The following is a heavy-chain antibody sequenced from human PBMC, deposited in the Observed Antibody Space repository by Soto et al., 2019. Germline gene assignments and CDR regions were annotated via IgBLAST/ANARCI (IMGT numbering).Heavy chain of an antibody. J-gene: IGHJ4*02. CDR1: GGSISNGGFY. D-gene: IGHD3-10*01. CDR3: ARHRRSGGGSYCPPFDY. V-gene: IGHV4-31*03. CDR2: IFYSGNT. Sequence: PSETLSLTCTVSGGSISNGGFYWTWLRQRPGKGLEWIGDIFYSGNTNYSPSLKSRVTISIDASKNQFSLRLSSVTAADTSVYYCARHRRSGGGSYCPPFDYWGQGTLVT.